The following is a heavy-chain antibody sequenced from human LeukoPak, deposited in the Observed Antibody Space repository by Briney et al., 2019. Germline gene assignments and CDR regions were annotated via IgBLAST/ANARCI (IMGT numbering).Heavy chain of an antibody. D-gene: IGHD6-6*01. Sequence: KSGGSLRLSCAASRFTFSSYSMNWVRQAPGKGLEWVSSISSSSSYIYYADSVKGRFTISRDNSKNTLYLQMNSLRAEDTAVYYCARDDGRYSSSSFDYWGQGTLVTVSS. CDR3: ARDDGRYSSSSFDY. CDR1: RFTFSSYS. CDR2: ISSSSSYI. J-gene: IGHJ4*02. V-gene: IGHV3-21*01.